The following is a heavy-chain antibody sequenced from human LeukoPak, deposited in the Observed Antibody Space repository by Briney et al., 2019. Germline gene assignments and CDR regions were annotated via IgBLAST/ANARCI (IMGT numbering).Heavy chain of an antibody. CDR1: GITFSSYS. J-gene: IGHJ4*02. D-gene: IGHD4-17*01. V-gene: IGHV3-21*01. CDR2: ISSSSSYI. Sequence: GGSLRLFCAASGITFSSYSMNWVRHDPGRGLEWVSSISSSSSYIYYADSVKGRFTISRDNAKNSLYLQMNSLRAEDTAVYYCARVSGLLYGDYWAGYWGQGTLVTVSS. CDR3: ARVSGLLYGDYWAGY.